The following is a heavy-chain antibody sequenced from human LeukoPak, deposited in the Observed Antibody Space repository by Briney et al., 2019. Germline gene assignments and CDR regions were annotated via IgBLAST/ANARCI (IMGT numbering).Heavy chain of an antibody. CDR3: ARMIDYNYGYAFDY. J-gene: IGHJ4*02. CDR2: ISGSGGST. CDR1: GFTFSSYA. V-gene: IGHV3-23*01. Sequence: PGGSLRLSCAASGFTFSSYAMSWVRQAPGKGLEWVSAISGSGGSTYYADSVKGRFTISRDNSKNTLYLQMNSLRAEDTAVYYCARMIDYNYGYAFDYWGQGTLVTVSS. D-gene: IGHD5-18*01.